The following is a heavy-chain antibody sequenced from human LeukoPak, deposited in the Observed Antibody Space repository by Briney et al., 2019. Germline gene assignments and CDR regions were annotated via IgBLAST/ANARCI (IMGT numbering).Heavy chain of an antibody. D-gene: IGHD3-22*01. J-gene: IGHJ6*02. CDR3: ARGDYYDSSGYPDGMDV. Sequence: GGSLRLSCAASGFTFSSYGMHWVRQAPGKGLEWVAVIAYDGSNKYYADSVKGRFTISRDNSKNTLCLQMNSLRAEDTAVYYCARGDYYDSSGYPDGMDVWGQGTTVTVSS. CDR2: IAYDGSNK. CDR1: GFTFSSYG. V-gene: IGHV3-30*03.